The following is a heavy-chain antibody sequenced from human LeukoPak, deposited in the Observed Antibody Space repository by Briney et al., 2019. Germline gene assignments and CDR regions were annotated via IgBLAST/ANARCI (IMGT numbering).Heavy chain of an antibody. CDR3: AKDVYDSSGYYYLEY. Sequence: GGSLRLSCAASGFSFSTCMNWVRQAPGKGLEWVSGISWNSGSIGYADSVKGRFTISRDNAKNSLYLQMNSLRAEDTALYYCAKDVYDSSGYYYLEYWVQGTLVTVSS. CDR1: GFSFSTC. CDR2: ISWNSGSI. J-gene: IGHJ4*02. V-gene: IGHV3-9*01. D-gene: IGHD3-22*01.